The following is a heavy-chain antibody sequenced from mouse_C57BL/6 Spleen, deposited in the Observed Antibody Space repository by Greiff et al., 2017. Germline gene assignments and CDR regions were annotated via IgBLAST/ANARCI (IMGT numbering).Heavy chain of an antibody. CDR1: GYTFTDYN. Sequence: VQLKQSGPGLVKPGASLKMSCTASGYTFTDYNMHWVKQSHGKSLEWIGYINSNNGGTSYNPKFKGKATLTVNKSSSTAYMVLRSRTTEDAAVYYCGVDDYDALAYWGQGTLVTVSA. D-gene: IGHD2-4*01. V-gene: IGHV1-22*01. CDR3: GVDDYDALAY. CDR2: INSNNGGT. J-gene: IGHJ3*01.